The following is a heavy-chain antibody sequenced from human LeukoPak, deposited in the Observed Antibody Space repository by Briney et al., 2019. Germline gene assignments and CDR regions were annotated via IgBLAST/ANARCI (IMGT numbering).Heavy chain of an antibody. D-gene: IGHD5-24*01. J-gene: IGHJ5*02. CDR2: IKQDGSEK. V-gene: IGHV3-7*05. CDR3: ARASDPWLQLT. CDR1: GFTFSNYW. Sequence: VGSLRLSCAASGFTFSNYWMIWVRQAPGKGLEGVGNIKQDGSEKRYADSVRGRFSISRDNAQTSLYLQMNSLRAEDTAVYYCARASDPWLQLTWGQGTLVTVSS.